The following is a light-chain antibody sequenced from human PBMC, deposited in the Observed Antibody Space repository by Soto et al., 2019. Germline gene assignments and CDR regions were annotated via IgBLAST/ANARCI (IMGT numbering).Light chain of an antibody. Sequence: DIQMTQSPSSVSASVGDRVTITCRASQGISSWLAWYQQKPGKAPKLLIYDASSLESGVPSRFSGSGSGTEFTLTISSLHPDDFATYYCQQYNSYSQTFGQGTKVDIK. CDR1: QGISSW. CDR3: QQYNSYSQT. V-gene: IGKV1-5*01. J-gene: IGKJ1*01. CDR2: DAS.